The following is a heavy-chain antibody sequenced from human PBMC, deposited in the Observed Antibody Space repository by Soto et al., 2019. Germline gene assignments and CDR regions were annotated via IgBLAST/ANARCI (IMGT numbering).Heavy chain of an antibody. CDR2: ISAYNGNT. D-gene: IGHD3-10*01. J-gene: IGHJ4*02. CDR1: GYTFTSYG. CDR3: ARERYYYGSGSYYPFDY. Sequence: QVQLVQSGAEVKKPGASVKVSCKASGYTFTSYGISWVRQAPGQGLEWMGWISAYNGNTNYAQKLLGRVTMTTDTSTSTAYMELRSLRSDETAVYYCARERYYYGSGSYYPFDYWGQGTLVTVSS. V-gene: IGHV1-18*04.